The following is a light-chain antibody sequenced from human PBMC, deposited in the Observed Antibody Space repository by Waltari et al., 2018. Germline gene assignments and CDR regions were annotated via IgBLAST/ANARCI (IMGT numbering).Light chain of an antibody. CDR1: SSAVGVYNS. CDR2: EVS. V-gene: IGLV2-14*01. Sequence: QSALTQPASVSGSPGPSITLSCTVTSSAVGVYNSVSWYQQHPGKVPKLMIFEVSNRPSGVSNRFSGSKSGNTASLTISGLQAEDEADYYCASYTSHSHVVFGGGTKLTVL. J-gene: IGLJ2*01. CDR3: ASYTSHSHVV.